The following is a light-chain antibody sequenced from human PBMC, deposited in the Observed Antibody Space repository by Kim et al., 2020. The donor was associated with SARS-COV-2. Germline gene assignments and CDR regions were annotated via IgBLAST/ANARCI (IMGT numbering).Light chain of an antibody. Sequence: GDKVTMKCRTGKNSEKYLSWFQQKPGKAPKLLIFGASGLPRGVPSRLSGSGSGSVFTLTITNRQFDDFATYFCHHTYSLPRLTFSQGTRLEIK. CDR2: GAS. J-gene: IGKJ5*01. CDR1: KNSEKY. CDR3: HHTYSLPRLT. V-gene: IGKV1-39*01.